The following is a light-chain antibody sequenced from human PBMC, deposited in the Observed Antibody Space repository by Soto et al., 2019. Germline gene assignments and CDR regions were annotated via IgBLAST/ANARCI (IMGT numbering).Light chain of an antibody. Sequence: DVVMTQTPLSLSVTPGQPASISCKSIQSLLHITGETFLFWYLQKPGQSPQLLIYEVSTRVSGVPDRFSGSGSGTDFTLKISRVETDDVGIYYCMQSTQLPPTFGQGTRLEI. V-gene: IGKV2D-29*02. J-gene: IGKJ5*01. CDR2: EVS. CDR1: QSLLHITGETF. CDR3: MQSTQLPPT.